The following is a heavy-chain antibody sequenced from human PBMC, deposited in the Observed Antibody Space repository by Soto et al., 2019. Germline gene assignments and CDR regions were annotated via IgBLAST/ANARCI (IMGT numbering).Heavy chain of an antibody. CDR2: IIPILGIA. J-gene: IGHJ4*02. CDR3: ARDQTLRLYYDSSGYCPFDY. CDR1: GGTFSSYT. Sequence: QVQLVQSGAEVKQPGSSVKVSCKASGGTFSSYTISWVRQAPGQGLEWMGRIIPILGIANYAQKFQGRVTITADKSTSTAYMELSSLRSEDTAVYYCARDQTLRLYYDSSGYCPFDYWGQGTLVTVSA. V-gene: IGHV1-69*08. D-gene: IGHD3-22*01.